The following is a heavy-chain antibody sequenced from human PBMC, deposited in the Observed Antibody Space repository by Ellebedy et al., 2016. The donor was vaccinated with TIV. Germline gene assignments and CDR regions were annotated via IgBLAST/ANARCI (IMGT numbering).Heavy chain of an antibody. CDR3: ARDAAPGAPDFFDH. CDR1: GFTFDDYG. J-gene: IGHJ4*02. D-gene: IGHD3-10*01. CDR2: VSGHATIQ. V-gene: IGHV3-30*03. Sequence: PGGSLRLSCAASGFTFDDYGMTWVRQAPGKGLEWVAVVSGHATIQLYADAVKGRFTISKDTSKDTVYLQMNSLRVEDTALYYCARDAAPGAPDFFDHWGRGTLVTVSS.